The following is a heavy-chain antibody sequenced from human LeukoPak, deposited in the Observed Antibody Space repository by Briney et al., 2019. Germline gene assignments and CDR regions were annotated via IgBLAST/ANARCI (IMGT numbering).Heavy chain of an antibody. V-gene: IGHV4-34*01. J-gene: IGHJ4*02. CDR3: ARATVVVIAIPT. D-gene: IGHD2-21*01. CDR2: INHSGST. Sequence: PSETLSLTCAVYGGSFSGYYWSWIRQPPGKGLEWIGEINHSGSTNYNPSLKSRVTISVDTSKNQFSLKLSSVTAADTAVYYCARATVVVIAIPTWGQGTLVTASS. CDR1: GGSFSGYY.